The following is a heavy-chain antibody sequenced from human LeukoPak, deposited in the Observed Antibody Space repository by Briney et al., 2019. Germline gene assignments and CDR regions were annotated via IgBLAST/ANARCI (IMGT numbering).Heavy chain of an antibody. Sequence: SETLSLTCTVSGGSISSYYWSWIRQPAGKGLEWIGRIYTSGSTNYNPSLKSRVTMSVNTSKNQFSLKLNSVTAADTAVYYCARAVPREQWLAPFDYWGQGTLVTVSS. CDR3: ARAVPREQWLAPFDY. CDR1: GGSISSYY. V-gene: IGHV4-4*07. D-gene: IGHD6-19*01. J-gene: IGHJ4*02. CDR2: IYTSGST.